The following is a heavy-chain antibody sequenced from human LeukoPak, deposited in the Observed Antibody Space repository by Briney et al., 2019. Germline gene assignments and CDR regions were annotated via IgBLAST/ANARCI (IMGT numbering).Heavy chain of an antibody. CDR1: GYTLIELS. J-gene: IGHJ6*02. Sequence: ASVKVSCKVSGYTLIELSMHWVRQAPGKGLEWMGGFDPEDGEIIYAQKFQGRVTMTEDTSIDTAYMELNSLRSEDTAVYYCAADDAYYSSTSCTNYYYYYGMDVWGQGTTVTVSS. CDR2: FDPEDGEI. V-gene: IGHV1-24*01. D-gene: IGHD2-2*01. CDR3: AADDAYYSSTSCTNYYYYYGMDV.